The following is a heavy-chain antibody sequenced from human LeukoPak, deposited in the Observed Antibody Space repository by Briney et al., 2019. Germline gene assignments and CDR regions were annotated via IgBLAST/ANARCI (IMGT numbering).Heavy chain of an antibody. J-gene: IGHJ4*02. V-gene: IGHV3-23*01. CDR2: ISASGAST. CDR1: GFTFSSYA. CDR3: AKGVSTRPLYYFDY. D-gene: IGHD6-6*01. Sequence: GGSLRFSCAASGFTFSSYAMNWVRQAPGKGLEWVSVISASGASTYNADSVKGRFTISRDNSKNTLYLQMNSLRVEDTALYFCAKGVSTRPLYYFDYWGQGTLVTVSS.